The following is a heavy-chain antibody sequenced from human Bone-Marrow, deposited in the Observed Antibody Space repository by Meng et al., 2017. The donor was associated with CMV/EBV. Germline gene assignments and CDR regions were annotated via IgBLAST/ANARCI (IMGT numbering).Heavy chain of an antibody. CDR3: ARDHFADIVLMVYADYYYYGMDV. D-gene: IGHD2-8*01. CDR2: IYSGGST. J-gene: IGHJ6*02. Sequence: GRSLKISCPAPGLTVSSTYMTWVRQAPGKGLEWVSLIYSGGSTYYADSVRGRFTISRDNSKNTVYLQMNSLRAEDTAVYYCARDHFADIVLMVYADYYYYGMDVWGQGTTVTVSS. CDR1: GLTVSSTY. V-gene: IGHV3-53*01.